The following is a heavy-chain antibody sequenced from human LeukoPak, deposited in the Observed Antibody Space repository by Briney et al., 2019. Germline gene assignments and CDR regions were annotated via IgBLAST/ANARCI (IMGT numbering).Heavy chain of an antibody. J-gene: IGHJ4*02. Sequence: GESLRLSCAASGFTFSSYGMHWVRQAPGKGLEWVAFIRYDGSNKYYADSVKGRFTISRDNSKNTLYLQMNSLRAEDTAVYYCAKDLGVAARPGYFDYWGQGTLVTVSS. D-gene: IGHD6-6*01. V-gene: IGHV3-30*02. CDR3: AKDLGVAARPGYFDY. CDR1: GFTFSSYG. CDR2: IRYDGSNK.